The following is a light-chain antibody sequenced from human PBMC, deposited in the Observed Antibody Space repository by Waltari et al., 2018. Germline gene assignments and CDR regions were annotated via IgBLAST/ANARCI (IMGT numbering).Light chain of an antibody. CDR3: QHYVSLPAT. V-gene: IGKV3-20*01. CDR1: ESVRRS. J-gene: IGKJ1*01. CDR2: DAS. Sequence: EIVLTQSPGTLSLSPGERATLSCRASESVRRSLAGYQQKPGQAPRLLIYDASSRATGIPDRFSGSGSGTDFSLSISRLEPEDFAVYYCQHYVSLPATFGQGTKVEIK.